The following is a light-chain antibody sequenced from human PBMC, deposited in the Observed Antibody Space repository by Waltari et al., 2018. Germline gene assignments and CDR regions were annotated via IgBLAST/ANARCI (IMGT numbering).Light chain of an antibody. CDR2: GDS. CDR1: SSNIGAGYD. J-gene: IGLJ3*02. V-gene: IGLV1-40*01. CDR3: QSYDSSLSGWV. Sequence: QSVLTQPPSVSGAPGPRVTISCTGSSSNIGAGYDVHWYQQLPGTAPKLLIYGDSNRPSGVPDRFSGSKSGTSASLAITGLQAEDEADYYCQSYDSSLSGWVFGRGTKLTVL.